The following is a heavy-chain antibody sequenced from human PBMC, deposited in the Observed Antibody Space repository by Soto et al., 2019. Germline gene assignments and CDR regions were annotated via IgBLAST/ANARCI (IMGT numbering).Heavy chain of an antibody. V-gene: IGHV3-53*01. J-gene: IGHJ4*02. CDR2: IYSGGTT. D-gene: IGHD3-22*01. CDR1: GFTVSSNY. Sequence: PGGSLRLSCAASGFTVSSNYMSWVRQAPGKGLEWVSLIYSGGTTYYADSVKGRFTISRDNSKNTLYLQMNSLRAEDTAVYYCARESLHSSGYFDYWGQGTLVTGSS. CDR3: ARESLHSSGYFDY.